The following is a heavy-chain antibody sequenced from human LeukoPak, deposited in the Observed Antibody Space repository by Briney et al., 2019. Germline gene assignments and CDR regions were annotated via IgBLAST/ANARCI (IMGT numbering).Heavy chain of an antibody. V-gene: IGHV4-59*01. CDR3: ARVPPHSNYYYYYYMDV. CDR1: GGSLSSYY. CDR2: IYYSGST. Sequence: SETLSLTCTVSGGSLSSYYWSWIRQPPGKGLEWIGYIYYSGSTNYNPSLKSQVTISVDTSKNQFSLKLSSVTAADTAVYYCARVPPHSNYYYYYYMDVWGKGTTVTVSS. D-gene: IGHD4-11*01. J-gene: IGHJ6*03.